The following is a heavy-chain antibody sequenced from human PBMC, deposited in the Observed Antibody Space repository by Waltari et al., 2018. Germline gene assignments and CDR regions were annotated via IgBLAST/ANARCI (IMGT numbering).Heavy chain of an antibody. J-gene: IGHJ4*02. CDR2: IYYSGST. Sequence: QVQLQESGPGLVKPSETLSLTCTVSGGSISSYYWSWIRQPPGKGLEWIGYIYYSGSTNCNPALKSRVTISVDTAKNQFSLKLSSVTAADTAVYYCARIAHISSFLDYWGQGTLVTVSS. CDR1: GGSISSYY. CDR3: ARIAHISSFLDY. V-gene: IGHV4-59*01. D-gene: IGHD6-13*01.